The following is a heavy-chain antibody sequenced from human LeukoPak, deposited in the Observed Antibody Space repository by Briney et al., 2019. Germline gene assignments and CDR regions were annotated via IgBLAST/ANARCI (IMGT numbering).Heavy chain of an antibody. CDR3: ARENVLLWFGEPPGAFDI. CDR1: GDSVSSNSAA. J-gene: IGHJ3*02. CDR2: TYYRSKWYN. V-gene: IGHV6-1*01. D-gene: IGHD3-10*01. Sequence: SQTLSLTCAISGDSVSSNSAAWNWIRQSPSRGLEWLGRTYYRSKWYNDYAVSVKSRITINPDTSKNQFSLQLNSVTPEDTAVYYCARENVLLWFGEPPGAFDIWGQGTMVTVSS.